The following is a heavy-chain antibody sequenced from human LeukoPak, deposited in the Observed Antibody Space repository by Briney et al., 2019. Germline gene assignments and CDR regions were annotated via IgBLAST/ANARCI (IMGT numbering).Heavy chain of an antibody. J-gene: IGHJ4*02. D-gene: IGHD3-10*01. CDR2: IYHSGST. CDR1: GGSISSSNW. CDR3: ARDISRYGSGSYQIDY. V-gene: IGHV4-4*02. Sequence: SETLSLTCAVSGGSISSSNWWSWVRQPPGKGLEWIGEIYHSGSTNYNPSLKSRVTISVDKSKNQFSLKLSSVTAADTAVYYCARDISRYGSGSYQIDYWGQGTLVTVSS.